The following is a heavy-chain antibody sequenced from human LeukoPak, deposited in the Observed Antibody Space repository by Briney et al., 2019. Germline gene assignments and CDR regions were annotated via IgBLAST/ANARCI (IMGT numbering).Heavy chain of an antibody. D-gene: IGHD3-22*01. CDR1: GGSISSGGYN. J-gene: IGHJ4*02. CDR2: IYYSGST. Sequence: SETLSLTCTVSGGSISSGGYNWSWIPQPPGKALEWIGYIYYSGSTYYNPSLKSRVTISVDTSKNRFSLKLSSVTAADTAVYYCASSLGYSNPTFDYWGQGTLVTVSS. CDR3: ASSLGYSNPTFDY. V-gene: IGHV4-31*03.